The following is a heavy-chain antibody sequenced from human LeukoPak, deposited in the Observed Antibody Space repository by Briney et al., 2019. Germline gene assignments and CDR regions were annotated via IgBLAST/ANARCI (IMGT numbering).Heavy chain of an antibody. Sequence: GGSLRLSCSASGFTFSSLGMSWARQAPGKGLEWVSVISGSGSGGSSYYADSVKGRFTISRDNSKNTLYLQMNSLRAEDTAVYHCAKIAVASIWYFDLWGRGTLVTVSS. J-gene: IGHJ2*01. CDR1: GFTFSSLG. CDR3: AKIAVASIWYFDL. D-gene: IGHD6-19*01. V-gene: IGHV3-23*01. CDR2: ISGSGSGGSS.